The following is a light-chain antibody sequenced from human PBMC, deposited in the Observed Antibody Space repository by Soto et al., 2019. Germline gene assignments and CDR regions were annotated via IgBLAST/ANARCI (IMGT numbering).Light chain of an antibody. J-gene: IGLJ1*01. Sequence: QSVLTQPPSVSGAPGQRVTISCTGSSSNIGAGHDAHWYQQLPGSAPQLLIYGNINRPSGVPDRFSGSKSGTSASLAITGLQAEDEADYYCQSYEIGLRVFGTGTKVTVL. CDR1: SSNIGAGHD. V-gene: IGLV1-40*01. CDR3: QSYEIGLRV. CDR2: GNI.